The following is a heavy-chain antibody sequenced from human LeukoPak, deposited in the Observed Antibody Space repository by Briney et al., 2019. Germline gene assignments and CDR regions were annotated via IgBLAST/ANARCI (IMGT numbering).Heavy chain of an antibody. CDR1: QFTFTTYA. J-gene: IGHJ4*02. Sequence: GGSLRLSCAASQFTFTTYAMSWVRQAPGRGLEWVSSIGDSGVPTYYADSVKGRFTISRDNSQNTLYLQMNSLGADDTAVYYCAKVATWTYFASWGQGTLVTVSS. CDR2: IGDSGVPT. V-gene: IGHV3-23*01. CDR3: AKVATWTYFAS. D-gene: IGHD3/OR15-3a*01.